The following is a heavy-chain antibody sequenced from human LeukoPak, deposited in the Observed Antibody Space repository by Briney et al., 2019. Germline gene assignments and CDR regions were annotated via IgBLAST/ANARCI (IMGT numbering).Heavy chain of an antibody. V-gene: IGHV4-61*02. CDR2: IYTSGST. Sequence: SETLSLTCTVSGGSLSSGSYYWSWIRQPAGKGLEWIGRIYTSGSTNYNPSLKSRVTISVDTSKNQFSLKLSSVTAADTAVYYCAREVFYIEYYFDYWGQGTLVTVSS. D-gene: IGHD2/OR15-2a*01. CDR3: AREVFYIEYYFDY. CDR1: GGSLSSGSYY. J-gene: IGHJ4*02.